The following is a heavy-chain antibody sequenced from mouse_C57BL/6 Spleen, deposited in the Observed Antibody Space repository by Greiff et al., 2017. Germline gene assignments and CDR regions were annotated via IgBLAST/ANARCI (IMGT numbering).Heavy chain of an antibody. Sequence: VQLQQSGAELVKPGASVKMSCKASGYTFTSYWITWVKQRPGQGLEWIGDIYPGSGSTNYNEKFKSKATLTVDTSSSTAYMQLSSLTSEDSAVYYCARRDDYDVDWFAYWGQGTLVTVSA. CDR1: GYTFTSYW. D-gene: IGHD2-4*01. J-gene: IGHJ3*01. CDR3: ARRDDYDVDWFAY. CDR2: IYPGSGST. V-gene: IGHV1-55*01.